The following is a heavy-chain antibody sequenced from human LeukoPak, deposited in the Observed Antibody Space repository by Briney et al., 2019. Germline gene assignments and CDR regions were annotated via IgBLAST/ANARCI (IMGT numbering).Heavy chain of an antibody. V-gene: IGHV3-23*01. D-gene: IGHD3-3*01. CDR2: VSSSGGST. CDR3: AKASIFGDTKYFQH. CDR1: GFTFSSYA. Sequence: AGGSLRLSCAASGFTFSSYAVSWVRQALGKGLEWVSGVSSSGGSTYYTDSVKGRFTISRDNSKNTLYLQMNSLRAEDTAVYYCAKASIFGDTKYFQHWGQGTLVTVSS. J-gene: IGHJ1*01.